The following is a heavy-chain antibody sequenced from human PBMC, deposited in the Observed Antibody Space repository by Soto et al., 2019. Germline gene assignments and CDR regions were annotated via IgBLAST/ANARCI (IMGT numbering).Heavy chain of an antibody. CDR1: GFTFSSYA. D-gene: IGHD3-10*02. V-gene: IGHV3-23*01. CDR2: ISGSGGST. Sequence: EVQLLESGGGLVQPGGSLRLSCAASGFTFSSYAMSWVRQAPGKGLEWVSAISGSGGSTYYADSVKGRFTISRDNFKNTLYLQMNSLRAEDTAVYYCAKDRFSSVRGSWFDPWGQGTLVTVSS. CDR3: AKDRFSSVRGSWFDP. J-gene: IGHJ5*02.